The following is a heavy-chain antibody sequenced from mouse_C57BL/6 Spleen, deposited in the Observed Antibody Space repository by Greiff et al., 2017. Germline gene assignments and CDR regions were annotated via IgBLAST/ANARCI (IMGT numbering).Heavy chain of an antibody. J-gene: IGHJ4*01. CDR3: ARSDYDGGYAMDY. D-gene: IGHD2-4*01. Sequence: VQLQQPGTELVKPGASVKLSCKASGYTFTSYWMHWVKQRPGQGLEWIGNINPSNGGTNYNEKFKSKATLTVDKSSSTAYMQLSSLTSEDSAVYYCARSDYDGGYAMDYWGQGTSVTVSS. CDR2: INPSNGGT. CDR1: GYTFTSYW. V-gene: IGHV1-53*01.